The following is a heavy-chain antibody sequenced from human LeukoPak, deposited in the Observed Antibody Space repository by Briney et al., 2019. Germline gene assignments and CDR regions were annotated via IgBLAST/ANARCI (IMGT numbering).Heavy chain of an antibody. CDR3: ARDQNFGGAAAGLFDY. D-gene: IGHD6-13*01. V-gene: IGHV4-39*02. CDR2: IDYSGNT. J-gene: IGHJ4*02. CDR1: GGSISSSGYC. Sequence: SETLSLTCTVSGGSISSSGYCWGWIRQPPGKGLEWIGSIDYSGNTNYNPSLKSRVTIAVDMSKNQFSLKLSSVTAADTAVYYCARDQNFGGAAAGLFDYWGQGTLVTVSS.